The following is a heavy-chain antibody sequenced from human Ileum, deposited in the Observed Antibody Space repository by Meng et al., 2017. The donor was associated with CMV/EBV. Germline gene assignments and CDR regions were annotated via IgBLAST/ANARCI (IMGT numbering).Heavy chain of an antibody. J-gene: IGHJ5*02. CDR2: IYYSGIT. V-gene: IGHV4-39*07. D-gene: IGHD3-22*01. CDR1: GGSISSSSYY. Sequence: SETLSLTCTVSGGSISSSSYYWGWIRQPPGKGLEWFGSIYYSGITYYNPSLKSRVTISVNTSKNQFSLKLSSVTAADTAVYYCARFYYDSSVVGFDPWGQGTLVTVSS. CDR3: ARFYYDSSVVGFDP.